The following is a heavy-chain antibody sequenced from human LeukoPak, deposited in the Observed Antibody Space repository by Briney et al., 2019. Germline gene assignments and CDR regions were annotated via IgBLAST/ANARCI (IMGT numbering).Heavy chain of an antibody. D-gene: IGHD1-14*01. J-gene: IGHJ6*03. CDR3: ARDIEPLDPSWAGDYMDV. Sequence: ASVKVSCKASGYTFTGYYMHWVRQAPGQGLEWMGWINPNSGGTNYAQKFQGRVTMTRDTSISTAYMELSRLRSDDTAVYYCARDIEPLDPSWAGDYMDVWGKGTTVTVSS. CDR2: INPNSGGT. V-gene: IGHV1-2*02. CDR1: GYTFTGYY.